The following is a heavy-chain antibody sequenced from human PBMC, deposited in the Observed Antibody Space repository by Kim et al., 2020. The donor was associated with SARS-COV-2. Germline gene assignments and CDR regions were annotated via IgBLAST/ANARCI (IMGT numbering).Heavy chain of an antibody. CDR1: GFTFSNYA. Sequence: GGSLRLSCAASGFTFSNYAMNWVRQAPGKGLEWVSAVSGSGTNTYYADSVRGRFAISRDNSKNTMHVQMDSLRPDDTAVYYCVKDGGNYPYWYFDLWGRGTLVTVSS. D-gene: IGHD1-7*01. CDR3: VKDGGNYPYWYFDL. CDR2: VSGSGTNT. V-gene: IGHV3-23*01. J-gene: IGHJ2*01.